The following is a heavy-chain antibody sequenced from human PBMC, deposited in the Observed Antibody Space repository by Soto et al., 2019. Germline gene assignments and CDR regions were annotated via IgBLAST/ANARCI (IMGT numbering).Heavy chain of an antibody. D-gene: IGHD3-9*01. CDR3: ARHYDILTGYSNYYYGMDV. V-gene: IGHV1-69*13. Sequence: ASVKVSCKASGGTFSSYAISWVRQAPGQGLEWMGGIIPIFGTANYAQKFQGRVTITADESTSTAYMELSSLRSEDTAVYYCARHYDILTGYSNYYYGMDVWGQGTTVTVSS. CDR2: IIPIFGTA. CDR1: GGTFSSYA. J-gene: IGHJ6*02.